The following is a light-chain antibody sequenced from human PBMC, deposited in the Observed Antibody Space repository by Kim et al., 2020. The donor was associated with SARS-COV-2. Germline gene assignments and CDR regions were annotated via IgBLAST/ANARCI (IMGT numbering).Light chain of an antibody. J-gene: IGKJ4*01. CDR2: DAS. Sequence: ASAGDRVTITCRASQAVSGYLAWYQQKPGKAPTLLIYDASTLQSGVPSRFSGSGSGTDYTLTISHLQSEDFATYYCQQYYTYPLSFGGGTKVDIK. CDR3: QQYYTYPLS. CDR1: QAVSGY. V-gene: IGKV1-8*01.